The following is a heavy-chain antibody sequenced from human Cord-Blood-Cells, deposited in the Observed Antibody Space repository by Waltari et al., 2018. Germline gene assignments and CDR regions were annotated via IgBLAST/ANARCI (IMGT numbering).Heavy chain of an antibody. CDR3: ARGYCSSTNCYWFDP. CDR2: ISAYNCNT. J-gene: IGHJ5*02. D-gene: IGHD2-2*01. CDR1: GYTFTSYG. Sequence: QVQLVQSGAEVKKPGASVKVSCKASGYTFTSYGIRRVRPAPGQGLEWMGWISAYNCNTNYAQKLQGRVTMTTDTSTSTAYMELRSLRSDDTAVYYCARGYCSSTNCYWFDPWGQGTLVTVSS. V-gene: IGHV1-18*01.